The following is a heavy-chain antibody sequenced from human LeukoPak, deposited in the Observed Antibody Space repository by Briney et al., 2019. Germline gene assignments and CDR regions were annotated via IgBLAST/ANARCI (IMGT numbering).Heavy chain of an antibody. Sequence: GGSLRLSCAASGFTFSSYAMSWVRQAPGKGLEWVSAISGSGGSTYYADSVKGRFTISRDNSKNTLYLQMNSLRAEDTAVYYCAEGLAAAGINWFDPWGQGTLVTVSS. D-gene: IGHD6-13*01. V-gene: IGHV3-23*01. CDR1: GFTFSSYA. CDR3: AEGLAAAGINWFDP. J-gene: IGHJ5*02. CDR2: ISGSGGST.